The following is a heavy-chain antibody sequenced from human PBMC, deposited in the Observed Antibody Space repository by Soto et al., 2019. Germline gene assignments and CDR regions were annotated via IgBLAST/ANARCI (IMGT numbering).Heavy chain of an antibody. CDR2: IYSGGST. V-gene: IGHV3-66*01. CDR3: ASRYGGKPGAFDT. D-gene: IGHD2-15*01. CDR1: GFTVSSNY. Sequence: EVQLVESGGGLVQPGGSLRLSCAASGFTVSSNYMSWVRQAPGKGLEWVSVIYSGGSTYYADSVKGRFTISRDNSKNTLYLQMNSLRAEDTAVYYCASRYGGKPGAFDTWGQGTMVTVSS. J-gene: IGHJ3*02.